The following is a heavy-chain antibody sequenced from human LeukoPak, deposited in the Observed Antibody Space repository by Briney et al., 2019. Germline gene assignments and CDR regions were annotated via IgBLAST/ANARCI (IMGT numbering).Heavy chain of an antibody. J-gene: IGHJ5*02. CDR3: ARVKEWELLRWFDP. D-gene: IGHD1-26*01. Sequence: SETLSLTCTVSGGSISSYYWSWIRQPPGKGLEWIEYIYYSGSTNYNPSLKSRVTMSVDTSKNQFSLKLSSVTAADTAVYYCARVKEWELLRWFDPWGQGTLVTVSS. V-gene: IGHV4-59*12. CDR1: GGSISSYY. CDR2: IYYSGST.